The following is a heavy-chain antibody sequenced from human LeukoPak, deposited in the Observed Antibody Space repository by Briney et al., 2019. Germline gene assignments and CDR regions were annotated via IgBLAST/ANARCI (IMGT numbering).Heavy chain of an antibody. D-gene: IGHD3-22*01. Sequence: GGSLRLSCAASGFTFSNYNMNWVRQAPGMGLEWISYISSSSTTIYYADSVRGRFTISRDNAKKSLYLQMNSLRAEDTAVYYCARDYYDSSGYYRGGYWGQGTLVTVSS. V-gene: IGHV3-48*01. CDR1: GFTFSNYN. J-gene: IGHJ4*02. CDR3: ARDYYDSSGYYRGGY. CDR2: ISSSSTTI.